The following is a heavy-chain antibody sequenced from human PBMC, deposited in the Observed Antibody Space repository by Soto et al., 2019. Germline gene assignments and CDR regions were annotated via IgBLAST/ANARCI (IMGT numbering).Heavy chain of an antibody. CDR2: IYYSGST. CDR1: GGTISSGGYY. J-gene: IGHJ6*03. V-gene: IGHV4-31*03. CDR3: AGYCSGGSCYPGGYYMDV. D-gene: IGHD2-15*01. Sequence: SETLSLTCTVSGGTISSGGYYWSWIRQHPGKGLEWIGYIYYSGSTYYNPSLKSRVTISVDTSKNQFSLKLSSVTAADTAVYYCAGYCSGGSCYPGGYYMDVWGKGTTVTVS.